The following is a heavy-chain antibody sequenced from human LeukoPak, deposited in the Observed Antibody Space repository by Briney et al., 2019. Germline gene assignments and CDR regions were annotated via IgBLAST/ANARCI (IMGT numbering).Heavy chain of an antibody. CDR2: ISAYNTNT. CDR1: GYSFTSYG. CDR3: ARTVELGGRRLHFDY. D-gene: IGHD3-16*01. V-gene: IGHV1-18*01. Sequence: GESLKISRKGSGYSFTSYGIRWVRQAPGQRLEWMGWISAYNTNTHYAQKLQGRVTMTTDTSTSTAYMELRSLRSDDTAVYYCARTVELGGRRLHFDYWGQGTLVTVSS. J-gene: IGHJ4*02.